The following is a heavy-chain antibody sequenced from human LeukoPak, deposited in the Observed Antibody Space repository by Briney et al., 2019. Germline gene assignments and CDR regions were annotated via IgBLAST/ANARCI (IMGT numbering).Heavy chain of an antibody. CDR2: FDPEDGET. J-gene: IGHJ4*02. CDR3: AAHILIVGATTLGY. V-gene: IGHV1-24*01. D-gene: IGHD1-26*01. Sequence: ASVKVSCKVSGYTLTELSMHWVRQAPGKGLEWMGGFDPEDGETIYAQKFQGRVTMTEDTSTDTAYMELSSLRSEDTAVYYCAAHILIVGATTLGYWGQGTLVTVSS. CDR1: GYTLTELS.